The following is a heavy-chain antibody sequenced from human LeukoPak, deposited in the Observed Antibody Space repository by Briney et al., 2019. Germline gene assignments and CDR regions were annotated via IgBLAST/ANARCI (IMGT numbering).Heavy chain of an antibody. D-gene: IGHD2-15*01. J-gene: IGHJ5*02. CDR1: GGTFCGYY. CDR2: INDCGNM. Sequence: PSETLSLTCAVYGGTFCGYYWSSIRQAPGKGVEWMGEINDCGNMRYNPSLKSRVTKSLDPSKSQFSVKLSSVTPADTAVYFCVTEPGYCTGGRCYGGWFDPWGQGTLVTVSS. CDR3: VTEPGYCTGGRCYGGWFDP. V-gene: IGHV4-34*01.